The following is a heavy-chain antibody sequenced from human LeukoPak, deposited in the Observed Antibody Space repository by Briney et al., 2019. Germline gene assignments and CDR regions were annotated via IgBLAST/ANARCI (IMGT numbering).Heavy chain of an antibody. D-gene: IGHD1-26*01. CDR3: ARDKGSFDFDY. J-gene: IGHJ4*02. Sequence: PGRSLRLSCAASGFTFSTYGMHCVRQAPGKGLEWVAIISYGGTNKYYADSVKGRFTISRDNSKSTLYLQMNSLRAEDTAVYYCARDKGSFDFDYWGQGTLVTVSS. CDR2: ISYGGTNK. V-gene: IGHV3-30*03. CDR1: GFTFSTYG.